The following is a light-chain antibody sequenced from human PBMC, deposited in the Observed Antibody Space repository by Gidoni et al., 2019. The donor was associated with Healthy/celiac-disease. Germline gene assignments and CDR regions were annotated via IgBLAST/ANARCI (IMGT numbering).Light chain of an antibody. CDR2: LGS. CDR3: MQALQGLT. CDR1: QSLLHSNGYNY. J-gene: IGKJ4*01. V-gene: IGKV2-28*01. Sequence: IVMTQSPLSLPVTPGEPASISCRSSQSLLHSNGYNYVDWYLQKPGQSPQLLIYLGSNRASGVHDRFSGSGSGTDFTLKSSRVEAEDVGVYYCMQALQGLTFGGGTKVEIK.